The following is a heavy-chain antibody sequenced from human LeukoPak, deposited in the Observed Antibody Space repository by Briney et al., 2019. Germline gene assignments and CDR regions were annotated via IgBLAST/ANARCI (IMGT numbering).Heavy chain of an antibody. D-gene: IGHD3-22*01. CDR2: IYPGDSDT. V-gene: IGHV5-51*01. CDR1: GYSFTSYC. J-gene: IGHJ4*02. CDR3: ARPYYDSSGYYYFDY. Sequence: GESLKISCKGSGYSFTSYCIGWVRQMPGKGLEWMGIIYPGDSDTRYSPSFQGQVTISADKSISTAYLQWSSLKASDTAMYYCARPYYDSSGYYYFDYWGQGTLVTVSS.